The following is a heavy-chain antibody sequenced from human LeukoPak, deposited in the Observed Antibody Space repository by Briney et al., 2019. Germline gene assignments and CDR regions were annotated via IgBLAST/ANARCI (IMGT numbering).Heavy chain of an antibody. Sequence: TETLLLSCTVPLYSISNAHYWSWLWTPPGKELEWIGIIYHTGSTYYNPSLKSRVTISVDTSKNQCSLKLSSVTAADTAVYYCARVLTYGAFDIWGQGTMVTVSS. V-gene: IGHV4-38-2*02. CDR1: LYSISNAHY. CDR2: IYHTGST. CDR3: ARVLTYGAFDI. J-gene: IGHJ3*02. D-gene: IGHD3-9*01.